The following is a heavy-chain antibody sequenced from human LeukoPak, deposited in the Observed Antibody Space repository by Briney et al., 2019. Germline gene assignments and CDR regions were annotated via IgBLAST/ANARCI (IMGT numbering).Heavy chain of an antibody. Sequence: SETLSLTCTVSGGSISSSTYFWGWIRQPPGKGLEWIGTIYYSGSTHYNPSLKSRVTISVDTSKNQFSLKLSSVTAADTAVYYCARQSSGWYGPHYYYFDYWGQGTLVTVSS. CDR3: ARQSSGWYGPHYYYFDY. CDR2: IYYSGST. CDR1: GGSISSSTYF. V-gene: IGHV4-39*01. D-gene: IGHD6-19*01. J-gene: IGHJ4*02.